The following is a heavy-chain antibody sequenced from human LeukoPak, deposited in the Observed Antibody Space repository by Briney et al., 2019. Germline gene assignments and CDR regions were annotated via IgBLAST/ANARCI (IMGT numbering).Heavy chain of an antibody. J-gene: IGHJ3*02. D-gene: IGHD6-19*01. V-gene: IGHV4-39*01. CDR3: ARAGAVAGGKNAFDI. CDR2: IYYSGST. Sequence: SETLSLTCTVSGGSISSSSYYWGWIRQPPGKGLEWIGSIYYSGSTYYNPSLKSRVTISVDTSKNQFSLKLSSVTAADTAVYYCARAGAVAGGKNAFDIWGQGTMVTVSS. CDR1: GGSISSSSYY.